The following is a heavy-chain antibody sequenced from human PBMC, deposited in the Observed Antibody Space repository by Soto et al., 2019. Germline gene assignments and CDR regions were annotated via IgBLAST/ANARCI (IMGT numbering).Heavy chain of an antibody. Sequence: GGSLRLSCAASGFTFSSYAMHWVRQAPGKGLEWVAVISYDGSNKYYADSVKGRFTISRDNSKNTLYLQMNSLRAEDTAVYYCARGRAITGTKPSLWGSANYYYHYGMDVWGQGTTVTVSS. CDR2: ISYDGSNK. D-gene: IGHD1-7*01. V-gene: IGHV3-30-3*01. CDR3: ARGRAITGTKPSLWGSANYYYHYGMDV. CDR1: GFTFSSYA. J-gene: IGHJ6*02.